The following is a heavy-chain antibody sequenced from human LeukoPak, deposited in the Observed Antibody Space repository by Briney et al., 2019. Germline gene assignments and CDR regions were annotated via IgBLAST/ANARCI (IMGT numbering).Heavy chain of an antibody. CDR1: GGSISGYY. J-gene: IGHJ4*02. V-gene: IGHV4-4*07. D-gene: IGHD1-1*01. Sequence: PSKTLSLTCIVSGGSISGYYWSWIRQSAGKGLEWIGHIYTTGSTNYNPSFKSRVTVSVDRSKNQFSLKLSSVTAADTAVYYCARAKQLEKFYFDYWGRGTLVTVSS. CDR3: ARAKQLEKFYFDY. CDR2: IYTTGST.